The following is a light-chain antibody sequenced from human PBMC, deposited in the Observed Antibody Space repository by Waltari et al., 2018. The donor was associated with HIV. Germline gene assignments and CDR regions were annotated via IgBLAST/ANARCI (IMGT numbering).Light chain of an antibody. CDR1: QNVSNDY. CDR3: QQYDSSPGT. CDR2: GAS. V-gene: IGKV3-20*01. Sequence: ETVLTQSPGTLSLSPGERATLSCRANQNVSNDYLAWYQQRLGQAPRLLIYGASSRATGIPDRFSGSGSGTDFTLTISRLEPEDFAVYYCQQYDSSPGTFGGGTKVEIK. J-gene: IGKJ4*01.